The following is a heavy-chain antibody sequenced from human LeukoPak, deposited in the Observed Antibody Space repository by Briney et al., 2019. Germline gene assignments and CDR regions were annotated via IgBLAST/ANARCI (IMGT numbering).Heavy chain of an antibody. V-gene: IGHV3-23*01. CDR3: AKYSSGWYGSDAFDI. CDR1: GFTFSSYA. D-gene: IGHD6-19*01. CDR2: ISGSGGST. Sequence: PGGSLRLSCAASGFTFSSYAMSWVRQAPGKGLEWVSAISGSGGSTYYADSVKGRFTISRDNSKHTLYLQMNSLRAEDTAVYYCAKYSSGWYGSDAFDIWGQGTVVTVSS. J-gene: IGHJ3*02.